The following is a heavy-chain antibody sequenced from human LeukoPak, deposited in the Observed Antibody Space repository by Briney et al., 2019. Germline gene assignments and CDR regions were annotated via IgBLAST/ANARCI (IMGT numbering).Heavy chain of an antibody. Sequence: PGGSLRLSCAASRFTFSAYAMYWVRQAPGEGLEWVSCIEASDVNTYYADSVKGRFTISRDNSKNTLYLQMNSLRAEDTAVYYCAKGSGSGWYGWFDPWGQGTLVTVSS. V-gene: IGHV3-23*01. D-gene: IGHD6-19*01. CDR1: RFTFSAYA. J-gene: IGHJ5*02. CDR3: AKGSGSGWYGWFDP. CDR2: IEASDVNT.